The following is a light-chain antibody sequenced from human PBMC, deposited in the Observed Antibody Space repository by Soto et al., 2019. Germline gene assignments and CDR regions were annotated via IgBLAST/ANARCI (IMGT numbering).Light chain of an antibody. CDR2: GAS. J-gene: IGKJ1*01. CDR1: QIVSSN. V-gene: IGKV3-15*01. Sequence: EIVMTQSPPTLSVSPGERATLSCRASQIVSSNLAWYQQKPAQAPRLLIYGASTRATGIPARFSGSGSGTEFTLTISSLQSEDFSVYYCQQYNNWPRTFGQGTKVEIK. CDR3: QQYNNWPRT.